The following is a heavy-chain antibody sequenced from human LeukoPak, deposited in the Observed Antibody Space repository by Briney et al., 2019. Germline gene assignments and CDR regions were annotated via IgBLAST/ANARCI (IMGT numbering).Heavy chain of an antibody. CDR1: RFTFSSYN. V-gene: IGHV3-21*01. CDR2: ISSSGSYI. J-gene: IGHJ5*02. Sequence: GGSLRLSCAASRFTFSSYNMNWVRQAPGKGLEWVSSISSSGSYIYYAYSVKGRFTISRDNAKNSLYLQMNSLRAEDTAVYYCARVGYDSSGYDWFDPWGQGTLVTVSS. CDR3: ARVGYDSSGYDWFDP. D-gene: IGHD3-22*01.